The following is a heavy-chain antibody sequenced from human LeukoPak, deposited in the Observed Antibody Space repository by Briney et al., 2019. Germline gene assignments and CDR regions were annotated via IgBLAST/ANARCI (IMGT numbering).Heavy chain of an antibody. CDR2: ISSSGDAN. CDR1: GFTFRNYN. Sequence: PGGSLRLSCAASGFTFRNYNMEWARQAPGKGLEWISYISSSGDANYYADSVKGRFTISRDNAKNSLYLQMNSLRDDDTAVYYCARDRDDYGDDYWGHGTLVSVSS. J-gene: IGHJ4*01. CDR3: ARDRDDYGDDY. D-gene: IGHD4-17*01. V-gene: IGHV3-48*02.